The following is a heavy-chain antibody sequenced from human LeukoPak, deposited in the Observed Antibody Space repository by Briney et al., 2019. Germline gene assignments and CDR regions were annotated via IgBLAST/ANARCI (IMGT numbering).Heavy chain of an antibody. D-gene: IGHD5-18*01. J-gene: IGHJ4*02. Sequence: SETLSLTCTVSGGSVTDYYWSWIRQSPGKGLEWIGYIYYTGTSYNPPLKGRVTISVDTSKNQFSLKLSSVTAADTAVYYCARGAYSYGNYFDYWGQGTLVTVSS. V-gene: IGHV4-59*02. CDR2: IYYTGT. CDR3: ARGAYSYGNYFDY. CDR1: GGSVTDYY.